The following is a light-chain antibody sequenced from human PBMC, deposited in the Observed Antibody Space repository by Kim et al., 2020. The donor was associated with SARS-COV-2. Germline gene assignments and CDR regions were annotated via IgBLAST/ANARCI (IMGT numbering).Light chain of an antibody. V-gene: IGKV3-20*01. CDR1: QSISSNY. CDR3: QQYGGSLQT. Sequence: EVVLTQSPGTVSLSPGERATLSCRASQSISSNYLAWYQQKPGQAPTLLIYGASSRATGIPVRFRGSGSGTDFTLIITRLEPEDFAVYYCQQYGGSLQTFGQGTKLEI. J-gene: IGKJ2*01. CDR2: GAS.